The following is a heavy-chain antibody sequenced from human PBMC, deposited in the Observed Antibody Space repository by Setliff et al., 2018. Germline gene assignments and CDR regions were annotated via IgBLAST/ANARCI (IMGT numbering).Heavy chain of an antibody. CDR1: GASISSGSHY. CDR2: VYSTGST. J-gene: IGHJ5*01. CDR3: VRDRYGRNSDGSGVYNWFDS. Sequence: PSETLSLTCTVSGASISSGSHYWSWIRQSAGEKPTWIGHVYSTGSTNYNPSFESRVSISVDKSNNQFSLKMTSVTAADTAMYYCVRDRYGRNSDGSGVYNWFDSWGQGILVTV. V-gene: IGHV4-61*09. D-gene: IGHD2-15*01.